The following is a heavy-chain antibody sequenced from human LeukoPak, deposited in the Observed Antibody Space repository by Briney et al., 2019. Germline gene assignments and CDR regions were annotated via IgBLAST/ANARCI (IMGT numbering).Heavy chain of an antibody. CDR1: GGSFSGYY. J-gene: IGHJ5*02. CDR2: IYYSGST. Sequence: SETLSLTCAVYGGSFSGYYWGWIRQPPGKGLEWIGSIYYSGSTYYNPSLKSRVTISVDTSKKHLSLKLSSVTAADTAVYYCARQSSDYLWGSYRSTPNWFDPWGQGTLVTVSS. CDR3: ARQSSDYLWGSYRSTPNWFDP. D-gene: IGHD3-16*02. V-gene: IGHV4-39*01.